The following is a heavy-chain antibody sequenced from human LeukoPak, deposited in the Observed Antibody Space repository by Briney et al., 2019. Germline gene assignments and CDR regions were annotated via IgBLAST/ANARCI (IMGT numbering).Heavy chain of an antibody. V-gene: IGHV4-34*01. CDR1: GGSFSGYY. CDR2: NNHSGST. Sequence: PSETLSLTCAVYGGSFSGYYWSWIRQPPGKGLEWIGENNHSGSTNYNPSLQSRVTISVDTSKNQFSLKLSSVTAADTAVYYCARGDGNYYDSSGYYYYFDYWGQGTLVTVSS. J-gene: IGHJ4*02. D-gene: IGHD3-22*01. CDR3: ARGDGNYYDSSGYYYYFDY.